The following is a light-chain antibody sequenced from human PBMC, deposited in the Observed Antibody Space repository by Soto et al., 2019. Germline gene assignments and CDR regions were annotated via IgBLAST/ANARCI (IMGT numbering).Light chain of an antibody. J-gene: IGKJ1*01. CDR2: AAS. CDR3: QQSYSTPSWT. Sequence: DIQMTQSPSSLSASVGDRVTITCRASQSISSYLNWYQQKPGKAPKLLIYAASSLQSGVPSRFSGSGSGTDFTHNISSLQPEDFATYYCQQSYSTPSWTFGLGTKVEIK. V-gene: IGKV1-39*01. CDR1: QSISSY.